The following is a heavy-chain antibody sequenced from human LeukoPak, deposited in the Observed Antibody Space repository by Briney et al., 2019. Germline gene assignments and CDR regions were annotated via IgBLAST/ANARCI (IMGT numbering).Heavy chain of an antibody. CDR3: ARPPEAAAGTGYYYYYMDV. CDR1: GFTFSSYA. Sequence: PGESLRLSCAASGFTFSSYAMHWVRQAPGKGLEWVAVISYDGSNKYYADSVKGRFTISRDNSKNTLYLQMNSLRAEDTAVYYCARPPEAAAGTGYYYYYMDVWGKGTTVTVSS. V-gene: IGHV3-30-3*01. D-gene: IGHD6-13*01. CDR2: ISYDGSNK. J-gene: IGHJ6*03.